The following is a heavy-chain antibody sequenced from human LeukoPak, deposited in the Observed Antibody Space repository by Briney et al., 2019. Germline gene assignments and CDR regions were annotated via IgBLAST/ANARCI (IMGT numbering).Heavy chain of an antibody. J-gene: IGHJ4*02. CDR3: AKVILGGYYDSSGYYEDY. CDR2: ILYDGINK. CDR1: GFTFSSYG. Sequence: AGRSLRLSCAASGFTFSSYGMHWVRQAPGKGLEWVAVILYDGINKYYADSVKGRFTISRDNSKNTLYLQMSSLRAEDTAVYYCAKVILGGYYDSSGYYEDYWGQGTLVTVSS. V-gene: IGHV3-30*18. D-gene: IGHD3-22*01.